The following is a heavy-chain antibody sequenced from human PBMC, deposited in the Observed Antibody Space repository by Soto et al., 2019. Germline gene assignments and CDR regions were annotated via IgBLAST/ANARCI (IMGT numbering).Heavy chain of an antibody. CDR2: IYYSGST. CDR1: GGSISSYY. D-gene: IGHD6-13*01. J-gene: IGHJ6*02. Sequence: SETLSLTCTVSGGSISSYYWSWIRQPPGKGLEWIGYIYYSGSTNYNPSLKSRVTISVDTSKNQFSLKLSSVTAADTAVYYCARLRRPSSSWYPYGMDVWGQGTTVTVSS. CDR3: ARLRRPSSSWYPYGMDV. V-gene: IGHV4-59*01.